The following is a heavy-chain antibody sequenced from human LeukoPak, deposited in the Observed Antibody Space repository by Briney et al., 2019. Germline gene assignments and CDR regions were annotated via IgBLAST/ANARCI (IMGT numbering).Heavy chain of an antibody. CDR3: AKVRLAYYDLLTGLDFDY. CDR1: GFTFSSYW. J-gene: IGHJ4*02. CDR2: IRYDGSDK. V-gene: IGHV3-30*02. Sequence: GGSLRLSCAASGFTFSSYWMSWVRQAPGKGLEWVAFIRYDGSDKYYADSVKGRFTISRDNSKNTLYLQMNSLRAEDTAVYYRAKVRLAYYDLLTGLDFDYWGQGTLVTVSS. D-gene: IGHD3-9*01.